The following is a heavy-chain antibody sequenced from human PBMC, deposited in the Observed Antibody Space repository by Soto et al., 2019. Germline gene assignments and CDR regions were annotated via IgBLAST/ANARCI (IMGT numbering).Heavy chain of an antibody. J-gene: IGHJ4*02. CDR1: GYTFTVYA. V-gene: IGHV1-3*05. CDR3: ARTVAVPADFGY. Sequence: QVQLVQSGAEEKKPGASVKVSCKASGYTFTVYAIHWVRQAPGQRLEWMGWINAGNGNTKYSQKFQARVTITRNTSASTADMELSSLRTEDTAVYYWARTVAVPADFGYWGQGTLVTVSS. CDR2: INAGNGNT. D-gene: IGHD6-19*01.